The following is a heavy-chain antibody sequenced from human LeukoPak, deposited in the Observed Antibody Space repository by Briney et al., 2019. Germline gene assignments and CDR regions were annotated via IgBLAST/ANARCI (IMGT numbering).Heavy chain of an antibody. Sequence: GGSLRLSXAASGFTFRSYAMSWVRQAPGKGLEWLSAISGGGGSTYYADSVKGRFTISRDNSKNTLYLQMNSLRAEDTAVYYCAKFLPTHIVVANYYFDYWGQGTLVTVSS. D-gene: IGHD2-21*01. V-gene: IGHV3-23*01. CDR1: GFTFRSYA. CDR2: ISGGGGST. J-gene: IGHJ4*02. CDR3: AKFLPTHIVVANYYFDY.